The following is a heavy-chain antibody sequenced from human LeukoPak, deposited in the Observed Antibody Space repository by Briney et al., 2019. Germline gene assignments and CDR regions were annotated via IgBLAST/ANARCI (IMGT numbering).Heavy chain of an antibody. Sequence: PSETLSLTCTVSGGSISSYYWSWIRQPPGKGLEWNGYIYYSGSTNYNPSLKSRVTISVDTSKNQFSLKLSSVTAADTAVYYCARLATGTTFRFDPWGQGTLVTVSS. V-gene: IGHV4-59*01. CDR1: GGSISSYY. CDR3: ARLATGTTFRFDP. J-gene: IGHJ5*02. D-gene: IGHD1-1*01. CDR2: IYYSGST.